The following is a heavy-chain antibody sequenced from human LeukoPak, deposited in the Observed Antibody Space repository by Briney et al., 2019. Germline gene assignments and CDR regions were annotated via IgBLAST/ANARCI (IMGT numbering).Heavy chain of an antibody. CDR2: IYYNENP. J-gene: IGHJ3*02. Sequence: SETLSITCTVSGGSISGYYWSWIRQPPGKGLEWIGYIYYNENPNYNPSLKSRVTISVDTSKKQSSLKLRSVTAADTAVYYCARAVGAKSRAFDIWGQGTMVTVSS. CDR3: ARAVGAKSRAFDI. D-gene: IGHD1-26*01. V-gene: IGHV4-59*01. CDR1: GGSISGYY.